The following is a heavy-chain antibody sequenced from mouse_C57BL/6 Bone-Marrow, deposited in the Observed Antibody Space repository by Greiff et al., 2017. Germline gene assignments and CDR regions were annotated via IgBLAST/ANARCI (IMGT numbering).Heavy chain of an antibody. J-gene: IGHJ3*01. D-gene: IGHD4-1*01. CDR3: ARSWARRFAY. V-gene: IGHV1-64*01. CDR1: GYTFTSYW. CDR2: IHPNSGST. Sequence: VHVKQPGAELVKPGASVKLSCMASGYTFTSYWMHWVKQRPGQGLEWIGMIHPNSGSTNYNEKFKSKATLTVDKSSSTTYIQHSSLTSEDAAVYYCARSWARRFAYWGQGTLVTVSA.